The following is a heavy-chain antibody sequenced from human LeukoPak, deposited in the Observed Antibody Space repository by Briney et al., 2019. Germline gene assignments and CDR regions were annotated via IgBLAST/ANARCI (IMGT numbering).Heavy chain of an antibody. J-gene: IGHJ4*02. CDR1: GFTFSSHA. D-gene: IGHD4-17*01. CDR2: ISISGDTT. V-gene: IGHV3-23*01. Sequence: GGSLRLSCGASGFTFSSHAMTWVRQAPGKGLEWVSAISISGDTTYYADAVKGRFTISRYNSKNTVYLQMNSLRAEDTAVYYCANEIRPNDYWGQGTLVTVSS. CDR3: ANEIRPNDY.